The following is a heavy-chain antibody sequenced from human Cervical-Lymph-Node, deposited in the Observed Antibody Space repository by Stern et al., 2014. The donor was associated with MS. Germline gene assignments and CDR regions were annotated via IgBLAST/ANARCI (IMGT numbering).Heavy chain of an antibody. CDR3: AKHACTGAACPFDL. CDR1: GDSISSYTHY. D-gene: IGHD2-8*02. Sequence: QLQLQESCPGLVKPSETLSLTCAVSGDSISSYTHYWAWIRQPPGKGLEWIGSVYYRGATYYTPSVKSPVTIPVDTSKNHFSVGLNSVTAADTAVYYCAKHACTGAACPFDLWGQGTLVTVSS. V-gene: IGHV4-39*01. J-gene: IGHJ4*02. CDR2: VYYRGAT.